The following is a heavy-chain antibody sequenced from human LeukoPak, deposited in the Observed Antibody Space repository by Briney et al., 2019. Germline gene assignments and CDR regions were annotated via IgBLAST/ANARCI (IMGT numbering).Heavy chain of an antibody. V-gene: IGHV1-3*01. CDR2: INAGNGNT. J-gene: IGHJ3*02. CDR1: GYTFTSYA. D-gene: IGHD6-13*01. CDR3: ARDLGAYSSSWYTVAFDI. Sequence: ASVEVSCKASGYTFTSYAMHWVRQAPGQRLEWMGWINAGNGNTKYSQKFQGRVTITRDTSASTAYMELSSLRSEDTAVYYCARDLGAYSSSWYTVAFDIWGQGTMVTVSS.